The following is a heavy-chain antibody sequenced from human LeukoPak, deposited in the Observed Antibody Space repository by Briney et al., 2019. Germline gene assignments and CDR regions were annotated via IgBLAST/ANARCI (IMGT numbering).Heavy chain of an antibody. CDR3: ARSAGEITFDY. CDR2: IYYSGST. V-gene: IGHV4-59*01. D-gene: IGHD1-20*01. Sequence: SETLSLTCTVSGGSLSSYYWSWLRQPPGKGLEWIGYIYYSGSTNYNPSLKSRVTISVDTSKNQFSLKLSSVTAADTAVYYCARSAGEITFDYWGQGTLVTVSS. J-gene: IGHJ4*02. CDR1: GGSLSSYY.